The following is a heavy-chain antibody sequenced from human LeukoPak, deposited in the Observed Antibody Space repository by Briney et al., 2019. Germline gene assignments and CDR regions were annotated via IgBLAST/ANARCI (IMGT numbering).Heavy chain of an antibody. CDR3: ATSSVTTGIDFDC. V-gene: IGHV3-21*01. Sequence: PGGSLRFSSAASGISFSSYITKWGRRAAGEGLGWGSSISSSSNYIYDTDSVKGRFTISRDNAKNSLYLQMNSLRAEDTAVYYCATSSVTTGIDFDCWGQGTLVTVSS. D-gene: IGHD4-17*01. J-gene: IGHJ4*02. CDR2: ISSSSNYI. CDR1: GISFSSYI.